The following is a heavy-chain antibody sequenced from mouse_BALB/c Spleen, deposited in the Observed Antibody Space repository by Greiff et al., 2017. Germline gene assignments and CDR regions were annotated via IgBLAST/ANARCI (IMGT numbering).Heavy chain of an antibody. CDR2: ISSGSSTI. CDR3: ARKADGYYLDY. J-gene: IGHJ2*01. V-gene: IGHV5-17*02. CDR1: GFTFSSFG. D-gene: IGHD2-3*01. Sequence: EVQGVESGGGLVQPGGSRKLSCAASGFTFSSFGMHWVRQAPEKGLEWVAYISSGSSTIYYADTVKGRFTISRDNPKNTLFLQMTSLRSEDTAMYYCARKADGYYLDYWGQGTTLTVSS.